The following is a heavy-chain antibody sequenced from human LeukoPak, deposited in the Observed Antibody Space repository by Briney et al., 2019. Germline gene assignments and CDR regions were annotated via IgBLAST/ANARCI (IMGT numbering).Heavy chain of an antibody. CDR3: ARGYCSGGNCYSTDY. Sequence: GGSLRLSWAASGFTFTSYSMNWVRQAPREGLEWVSSISSSSSYIHYADSVKGRFTISIDNAKNSLYLQMSSLRAEDRAVYYCARGYCSGGNCYSTDYWGQGTLVTVSS. V-gene: IGHV3-21*01. CDR2: ISSSSSYI. CDR1: GFTFTSYS. D-gene: IGHD2-15*01. J-gene: IGHJ4*02.